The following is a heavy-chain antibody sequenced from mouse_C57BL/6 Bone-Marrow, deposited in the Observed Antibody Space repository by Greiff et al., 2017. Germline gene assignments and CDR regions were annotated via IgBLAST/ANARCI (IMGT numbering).Heavy chain of an antibody. J-gene: IGHJ3*01. CDR3: ARRVY. Sequence: EVQGVESGGGLVQPGGSLKLSCAASGFTFSDYYMYWVRQTPEKRLEWVAYISNGGGSTYYPDTVKGRFTISRDNAKNTLYLQMSRLKSEDTAMYYCARRVYWGQGTLVTVSA. V-gene: IGHV5-12*01. CDR1: GFTFSDYY. CDR2: ISNGGGST.